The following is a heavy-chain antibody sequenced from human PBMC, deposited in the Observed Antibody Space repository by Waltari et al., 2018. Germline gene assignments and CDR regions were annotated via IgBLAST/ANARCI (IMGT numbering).Heavy chain of an antibody. CDR2: ISGSGGST. CDR3: AKGAVRSGGRFGESDWFDP. D-gene: IGHD3-10*01. CDR1: GFTFSSYA. Sequence: EVQLVESGGGLVQPGGSLRLSCAASGFTFSSYAMSWVRQAPGKGLEWVSAISGSGGSTYYADSVKGRFTISRDNSKNTLYLQMNSLRAEDTAVYYCAKGAVRSGGRFGESDWFDPWGQGTLVTVSS. J-gene: IGHJ5*02. V-gene: IGHV3-23*04.